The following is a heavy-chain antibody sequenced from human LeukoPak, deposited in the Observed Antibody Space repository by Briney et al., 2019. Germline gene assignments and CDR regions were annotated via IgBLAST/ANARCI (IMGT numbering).Heavy chain of an antibody. J-gene: IGHJ3*02. V-gene: IGHV3-7*01. D-gene: IGHD3-3*02. CDR2: IKQDGSEK. CDR3: ASGGAFFRAYRAFDI. Sequence: PGGSLRLSCAASGFTFSSYWMSWVRQAPGKGLEWVANIKQDGSEKYYVDSVKGRFTISRDNAKNSLYLQMNSLRAEDTAVYYCASGGAFFRAYRAFDIWGQGTMVTVSS. CDR1: GFTFSSYW.